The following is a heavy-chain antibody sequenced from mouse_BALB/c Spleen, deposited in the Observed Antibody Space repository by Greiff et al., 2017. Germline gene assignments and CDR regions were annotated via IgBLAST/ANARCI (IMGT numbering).Heavy chain of an antibody. J-gene: IGHJ2*01. D-gene: IGHD2-14*01. Sequence: VKLQESGAELVRPGASVTLSCKASGYTFTDYEMHWVKQTPVHGLEWIGAIDPETGGTAYNQKFKGKATLTADKSSSTAYMELRSLTSEDSAVYYCTRGRYDEDYFDDWGQGTTRTVSS. CDR1: GYTFTDYE. V-gene: IGHV1-15*01. CDR2: IDPETGGT. CDR3: TRGRYDEDYFDD.